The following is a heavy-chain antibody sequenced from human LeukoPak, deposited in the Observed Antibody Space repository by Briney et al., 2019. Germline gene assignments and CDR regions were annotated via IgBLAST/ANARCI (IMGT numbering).Heavy chain of an antibody. CDR3: ARVLTPFCGGDCYGY. D-gene: IGHD2-21*01. Sequence: GASVKVSCKASGGTFSSYAISWVRQAPGQGLEWMGRIIPILGIANYAQKFQGRVTITADKSTSTAYMELSSLRSEDTAVYYCARVLTPFCGGDCYGYWGQGTLVTVSS. V-gene: IGHV1-69*04. CDR2: IIPILGIA. CDR1: GGTFSSYA. J-gene: IGHJ4*02.